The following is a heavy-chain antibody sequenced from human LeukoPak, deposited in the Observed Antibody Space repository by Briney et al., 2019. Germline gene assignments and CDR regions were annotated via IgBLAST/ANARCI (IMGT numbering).Heavy chain of an antibody. CDR1: GYTFTSYG. V-gene: IGHV1-18*01. CDR2: ISAYNGNT. Sequence: PGASVKVSCKASGYTFTSYGISWVRQAPGQGLERMGWISAYNGNTNYAQKLQGRVTMTTDTSTSTAYMELRSLRSDDTAVYYCARVDSSSWHFFGQGSNWFDPWGQGTLVTVSS. J-gene: IGHJ5*02. CDR3: ARVDSSSWHFFGQGSNWFDP. D-gene: IGHD6-13*01.